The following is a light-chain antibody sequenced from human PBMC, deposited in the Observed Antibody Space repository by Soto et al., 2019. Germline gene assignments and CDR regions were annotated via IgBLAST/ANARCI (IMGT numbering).Light chain of an antibody. CDR3: SSYSATNTLV. CDR2: EVT. CDR1: SSDIGDYPY. J-gene: IGLJ1*01. V-gene: IGLV2-14*01. Sequence: QSVLTQPASVSGSPGQSITISCTGTSSDIGDYPYVSWYQQHPAKVPKLIIYEVTNRPSGVTGRFSGSKSQNSASLTISGLQADDEADYYCSSYSATNTLVFGSGTKGTVL.